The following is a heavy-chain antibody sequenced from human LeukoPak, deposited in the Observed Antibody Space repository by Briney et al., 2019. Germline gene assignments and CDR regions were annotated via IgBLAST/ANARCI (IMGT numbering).Heavy chain of an antibody. V-gene: IGHV3-23*01. D-gene: IGHD6-13*01. CDR1: AXTFSSYP. CDR2: ISASGFSS. CDR3: AKSLTMAAAGHYYYYGLDV. Sequence: GGSLRLSCAASAXTFSSYPMTWVRQAPGKGLEWVSAISASGFSSYYADSVKGRFTISRDNSKNTLYLQINSLRAEDTAVYYCAKSLTMAAAGHYYYYGLDVWGQGTTVSVSS. J-gene: IGHJ6*02.